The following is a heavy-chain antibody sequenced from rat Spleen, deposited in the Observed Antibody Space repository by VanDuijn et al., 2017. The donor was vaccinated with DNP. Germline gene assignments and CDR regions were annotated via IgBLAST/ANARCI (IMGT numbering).Heavy chain of an antibody. CDR2: INSAGTT. CDR1: GYSITSSYR. Sequence: VQLQESGPGLVKPSQSLSLICSVTGYSITSSYRWNWIRKFPGNKLEWMGSINSAGTTKYNPSLKSRVFITRDTSKNQLFLQVDSVTTEDTATYHCARWPGYNPPYAMDAWGQGTSVTVSS. V-gene: IGHV3-3*01. CDR3: ARWPGYNPPYAMDA. J-gene: IGHJ4*01. D-gene: IGHD1-4*01.